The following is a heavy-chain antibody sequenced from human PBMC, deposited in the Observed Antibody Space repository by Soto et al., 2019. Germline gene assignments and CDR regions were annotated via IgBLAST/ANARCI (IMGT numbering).Heavy chain of an antibody. D-gene: IGHD5-18*01. J-gene: IGHJ6*02. V-gene: IGHV3-21*01. CDR2: ISSSSSYI. Sequence: GGSLRLSCAASGFTFSSYSMNWVRQAPGKGLEWVSSISSSSSYIYYADSVKGRFTISRDNAKNSLYLQMNSLRAEDTAVYYCARVRRYGYGTKREYGPFSSDYYYGMDVWGQGTTVTVSS. CDR1: GFTFSSYS. CDR3: ARVRRYGYGTKREYGPFSSDYYYGMDV.